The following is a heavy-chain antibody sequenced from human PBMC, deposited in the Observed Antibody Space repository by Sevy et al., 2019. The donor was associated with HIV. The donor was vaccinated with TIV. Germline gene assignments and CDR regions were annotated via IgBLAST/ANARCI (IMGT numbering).Heavy chain of an antibody. CDR2: IYYSGST. D-gene: IGHD5-18*01. J-gene: IGHJ4*02. V-gene: IGHV4-59*13. CDR1: GGSISSYY. CDR3: AREGGYSYGTFDY. Sequence: SENLSLTCTVSGGSISSYYWSWIRQPPGKGLEWIGYIYYSGSTNYNPSLKSRVTISVDTSKNQFSLKLSSVTAADTAVYYCAREGGYSYGTFDYWGQGTLVTVSS.